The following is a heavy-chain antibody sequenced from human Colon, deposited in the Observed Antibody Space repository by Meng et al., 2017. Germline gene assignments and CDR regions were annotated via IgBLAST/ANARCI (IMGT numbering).Heavy chain of an antibody. D-gene: IGHD3-22*01. J-gene: IGHJ5*02. CDR2: IYPGDSDT. CDR3: AKGVANDKDDWFDP. V-gene: IGHV5-51*01. Sequence: GESLKISCKGSGYSFTSYWFDWVRQMPGKGLEWMGIIYPGDSDTRYSPSFQGQVTISADKSIITAYLQWSSLRAEDTAVYYCAKGVANDKDDWFDPWGQGTQVTVSS. CDR1: GYSFTSYW.